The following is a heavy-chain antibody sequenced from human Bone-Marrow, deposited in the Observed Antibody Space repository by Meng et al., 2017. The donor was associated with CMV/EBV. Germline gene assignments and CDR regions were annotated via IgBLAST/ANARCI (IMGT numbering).Heavy chain of an antibody. CDR1: GYTFTNYY. CDR3: ARGVYSYDTGSYIGPLGGSFDI. CDR2: MNPNSGDI. Sequence: ASVKVSCKASGYTFTNYYINWVRQATGQGLEWMGWMNPNSGDIDYAPKFQDRVTMTRHTSISTAYMELSSLRSEDTAVYYCARGVYSYDTGSYIGPLGGSFDIWGQGTVVTVSS. J-gene: IGHJ3*02. D-gene: IGHD3-10*01. V-gene: IGHV1-8*01.